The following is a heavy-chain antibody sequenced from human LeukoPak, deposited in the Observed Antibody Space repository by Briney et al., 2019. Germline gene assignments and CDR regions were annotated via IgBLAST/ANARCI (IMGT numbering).Heavy chain of an antibody. CDR1: GYTFTGYY. CDR3: ASYDYYDSSGYRRDFDY. V-gene: IGHV1-18*04. CDR2: ISAYNGNT. J-gene: IGHJ4*02. D-gene: IGHD3-22*01. Sequence: ASVKVSCKASGYTFTGYYMHWVRQAPGQGLEWMGWISAYNGNTNYAQKLQGRVTMTTDTSTSTAYMELSRLRSDDTAVYYCASYDYYDSSGYRRDFDYWGQGTLVTVSS.